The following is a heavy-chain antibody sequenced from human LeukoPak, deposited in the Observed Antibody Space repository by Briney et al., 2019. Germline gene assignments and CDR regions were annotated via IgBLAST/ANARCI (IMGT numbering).Heavy chain of an antibody. J-gene: IGHJ4*02. Sequence: HPGGSLRLSCAASGFTFSSYSMNWVRQAPGKGLEWVSYISSSSTIYYADSVKGRFTISRDNAKNSLYLQMNSLRAEDTAVYYCASRNSLFIWGQGTLVTVSS. D-gene: IGHD4-23*01. CDR2: ISSSSTI. CDR3: ASRNSLFI. V-gene: IGHV3-48*01. CDR1: GFTFSSYS.